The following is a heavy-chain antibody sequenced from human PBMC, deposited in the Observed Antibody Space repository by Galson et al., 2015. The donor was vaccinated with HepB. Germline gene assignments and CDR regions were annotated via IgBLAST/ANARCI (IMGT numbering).Heavy chain of an antibody. CDR1: GFTFSTSS. CDR2: ISSSSDHI. V-gene: IGHV3-21*01. D-gene: IGHD2-8*02. Sequence: PLRHYCAASGFTFSTSSMRWARQAQGKGLEWVSSISSSSDHIFNADSMKGRFTISRDNAKSSLILQMNSLRAEDTALYYCSRSIMVVYITRAFDYWGQGTPVTVSS. CDR3: SRSIMVVYITRAFDY. J-gene: IGHJ4*02.